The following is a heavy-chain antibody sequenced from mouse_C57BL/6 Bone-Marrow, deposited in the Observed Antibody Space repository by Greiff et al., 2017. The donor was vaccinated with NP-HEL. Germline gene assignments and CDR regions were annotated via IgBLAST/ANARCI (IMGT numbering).Heavy chain of an antibody. Sequence: QVQLQQPGAELVKPGASVKLSCKASGYTFTSYWMHWVKQRPGRGLEWIGRIDPHSGGTKYNEKFKSKATLTVDKPSSTAYMQLSSLTSEDSAVYYCARGDYDGAWFAYWGQGTLVTVSA. CDR1: GYTFTSYW. CDR2: IDPHSGGT. J-gene: IGHJ3*01. V-gene: IGHV1-72*01. D-gene: IGHD2-4*01. CDR3: ARGDYDGAWFAY.